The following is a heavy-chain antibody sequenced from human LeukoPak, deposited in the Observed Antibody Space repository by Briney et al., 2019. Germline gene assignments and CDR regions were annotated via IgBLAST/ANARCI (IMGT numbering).Heavy chain of an antibody. V-gene: IGHV3-21*01. CDR3: ARQYYYDSSGYYEGLDY. CDR1: GFTFSSYS. D-gene: IGHD3-22*01. CDR2: ISSSSGYI. Sequence: GGSLRLSCAASGFTFSSYSMNWVRQAPGKGLEWVSSISSSSGYIYYADSVKGRFTISRDNAKNSLYLQMNSLRAEDTAVYYCARQYYYDSSGYYEGLDYWGQGTLVTVSS. J-gene: IGHJ4*02.